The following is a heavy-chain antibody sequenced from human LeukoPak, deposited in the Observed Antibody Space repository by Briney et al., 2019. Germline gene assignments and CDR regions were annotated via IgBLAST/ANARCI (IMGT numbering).Heavy chain of an antibody. CDR1: GFTFSSHC. CDR3: ARGPMGTFDP. D-gene: IGHD3-10*01. Sequence: GGSLRLSCAASGFTFSSHCMNWARQAPGKGLEWVANIKQDGSEKYYVDSVKGRFTISRDNAKNSLYLQMNSLRAEDTAVYYCARGPMGTFDPWGQGTLVTVSS. J-gene: IGHJ5*02. V-gene: IGHV3-7*01. CDR2: IKQDGSEK.